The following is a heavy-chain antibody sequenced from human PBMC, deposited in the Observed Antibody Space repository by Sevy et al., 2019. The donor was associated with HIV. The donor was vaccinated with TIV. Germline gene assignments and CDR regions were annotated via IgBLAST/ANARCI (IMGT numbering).Heavy chain of an antibody. V-gene: IGHV4-38-2*02. D-gene: IGHD2-2*01. Sequence: SETLSLTCSVSGYSITSGYYWVWIRQPPGRGLEWIGTIYPSGTTYYNPSLKSRVTISVDTSKNQVSLKLRSVTAADTAVYYCARDDMVVGEDFYFGMDVWGQGTTVTVSS. CDR1: GYSITSGYY. J-gene: IGHJ6*02. CDR2: IYPSGTT. CDR3: ARDDMVVGEDFYFGMDV.